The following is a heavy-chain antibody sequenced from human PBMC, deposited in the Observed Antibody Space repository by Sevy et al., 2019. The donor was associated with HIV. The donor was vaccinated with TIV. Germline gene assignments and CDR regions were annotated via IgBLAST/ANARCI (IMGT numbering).Heavy chain of an antibody. CDR2: LSFGCGEI. D-gene: IGHD2-8*01. CDR1: GFTFSKYS. J-gene: IGHJ4*02. CDR3: AREGCTKPHDY. V-gene: IGHV3-23*01. Sequence: GGCLRLSCAASGFTFSKYSMSWVRQPPGKGLERVSTLSFGCGEINYADSVKGRFTISRDNSKSSVYLQMNNLRPEDTAVHYCAREGCTKPHDYWGQGTLVTVSS.